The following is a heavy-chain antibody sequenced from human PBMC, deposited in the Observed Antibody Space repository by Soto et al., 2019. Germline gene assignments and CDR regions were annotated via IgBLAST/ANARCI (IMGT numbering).Heavy chain of an antibody. Sequence: SETLSLTCTVSGGSIISGDYYWIWIRQPPGKGLEWIGYIYYSGSTYYNPSLKSRVTISVDTSKNQFSLKLSSVTAADTAVYYCARAGGLVVVAANDAFDIWGQGTMVTVSS. D-gene: IGHD2-15*01. V-gene: IGHV4-30-4*01. CDR1: GGSIISGDYY. J-gene: IGHJ3*02. CDR2: IYYSGST. CDR3: ARAGGLVVVAANDAFDI.